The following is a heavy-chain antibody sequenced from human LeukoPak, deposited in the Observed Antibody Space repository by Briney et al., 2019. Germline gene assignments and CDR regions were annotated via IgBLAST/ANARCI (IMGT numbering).Heavy chain of an antibody. Sequence: SETLSLTCTVSGGSISSYYWSWIRQPPGKGLEWIGYIYYGGSTNYNPSLKSRVTISVDTSKNQFSLKLSSVTAADTAVYYCARDRINNWFDPWGQGTLVTVSS. J-gene: IGHJ5*02. D-gene: IGHD5-24*01. CDR3: ARDRINNWFDP. CDR1: GGSISSYY. V-gene: IGHV4-59*01. CDR2: IYYGGST.